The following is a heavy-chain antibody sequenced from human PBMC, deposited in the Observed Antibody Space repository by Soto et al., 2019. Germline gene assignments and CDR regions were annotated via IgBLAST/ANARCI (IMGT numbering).Heavy chain of an antibody. J-gene: IGHJ4*02. CDR1: GFTFSSYS. CDR2: ISSSSSTI. D-gene: IGHD4-17*01. CDR3: ARGTTADGVDY. Sequence: EVQLVESGGGLVQPGGSLRLSCAASGFTFSSYSMNWVRQAPGKGLEWVSYISSSSSTIYYADSVKGRFTISRDNAKNSLYLQMNSLRAEDTAVYYCARGTTADGVDYWGQGTLSPSPQ. V-gene: IGHV3-48*01.